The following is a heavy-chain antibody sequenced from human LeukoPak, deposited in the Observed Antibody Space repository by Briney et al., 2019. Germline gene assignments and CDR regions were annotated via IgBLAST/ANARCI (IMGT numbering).Heavy chain of an antibody. V-gene: IGHV3-74*01. CDR2: INDDGSDT. CDR1: GFTFKLYW. Sequence: GGSLRLSCAASGFTFKLYWMHWVRQVPGKGPVWVARINDDGSDTVYADSVKGRFTISRDNAKKSVYLQMNSLRVEDTAVYYCASGIGWIFENWGQGTLVTVSS. CDR3: ASGIGWIFEN. J-gene: IGHJ4*02. D-gene: IGHD6-19*01.